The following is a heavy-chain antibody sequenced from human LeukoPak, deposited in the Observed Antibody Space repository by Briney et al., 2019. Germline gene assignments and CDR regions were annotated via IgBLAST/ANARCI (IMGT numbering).Heavy chain of an antibody. J-gene: IGHJ6*03. D-gene: IGHD2-2*01. V-gene: IGHV1-69*05. CDR2: IIPIFGTA. Sequence: ASVKVSCKASGGTFSSYAISWVRQAPGQGLEWMGGIIPIFGTANYAQKFQGRVTITTDESTSTAYMELSSLRSEDTAVYYCARGYCSSTSCYTKRGCHYYYMDVWGKGTTVTVSS. CDR3: ARGYCSSTSCYTKRGCHYYYMDV. CDR1: GGTFSSYA.